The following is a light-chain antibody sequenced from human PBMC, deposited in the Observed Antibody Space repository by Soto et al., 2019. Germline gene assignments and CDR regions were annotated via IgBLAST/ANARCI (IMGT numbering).Light chain of an antibody. Sequence: DIEMGQSPSSRSACVGERVTITCRASQSISGYLNWYQKKSGQAPRLLMYAASSLQSGVPSRFSGSGSGTDFTLTISSLQPEDSATYSCQQSYSTTWPFGQGAKAAIK. CDR1: QSISGY. V-gene: IGKV1-39*01. CDR2: AAS. CDR3: QQSYSTTWP. J-gene: IGKJ1*01.